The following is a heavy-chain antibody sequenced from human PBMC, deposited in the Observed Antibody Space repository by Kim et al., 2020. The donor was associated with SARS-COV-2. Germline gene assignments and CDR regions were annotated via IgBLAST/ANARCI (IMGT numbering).Heavy chain of an antibody. Sequence: VKGRLTISRENAKNTLYLQMNSLRPEDTAVYYCARAGDYDISGYYGFFHRWGQSALVTVSS. D-gene: IGHD3-22*01. J-gene: IGHJ1*01. V-gene: IGHV3-74*01. CDR3: ARAGDYDISGYYGFFHR.